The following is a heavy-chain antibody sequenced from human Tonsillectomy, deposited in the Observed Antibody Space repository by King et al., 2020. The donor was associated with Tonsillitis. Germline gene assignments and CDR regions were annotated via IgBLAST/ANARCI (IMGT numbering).Heavy chain of an antibody. CDR2: ISGSGGST. D-gene: IGHD5-18*01. CDR3: ATLWAGGDTARVSDWVDP. Sequence: VQLVESGGGLVQPGGSLRLSCAASGFTFSSYAMSWVRQAPGKGLEWVSAISGSGGSTYYADSVKGRFTISRDNSKNTLYLQMNSLRAEDTAVYYCATLWAGGDTARVSDWVDPWGQGTLVTVAA. CDR1: GFTFSSYA. J-gene: IGHJ5*02. V-gene: IGHV3-23*04.